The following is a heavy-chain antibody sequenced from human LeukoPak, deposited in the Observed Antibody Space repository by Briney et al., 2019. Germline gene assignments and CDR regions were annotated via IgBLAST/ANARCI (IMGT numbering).Heavy chain of an antibody. V-gene: IGHV3-7*05. CDR1: GITFSNAW. CDR2: IKEDGSEK. CDR3: ARMKGCSSITCYFTIY. Sequence: PGGSLRLSCAASGITFSNAWMTWVRQAPGKGLEWVANIKEDGSEKYYVDSLKGRFTISRDNAKNSLYLQMNSLRAEDTAVYYCARMKGCSSITCYFTIYWGQGTLVTVSS. J-gene: IGHJ4*02. D-gene: IGHD2-2*01.